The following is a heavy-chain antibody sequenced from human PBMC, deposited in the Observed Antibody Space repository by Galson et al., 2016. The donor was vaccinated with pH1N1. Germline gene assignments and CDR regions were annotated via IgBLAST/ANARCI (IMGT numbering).Heavy chain of an antibody. CDR1: GGPFSAYY. J-gene: IGHJ4*02. CDR3: AADYSSSWYDPFDF. CDR2: INHSEKT. D-gene: IGHD6-13*01. V-gene: IGHV4-34*01. Sequence: LTCAVYGGPFSAYYWSWVRQPPGKGLEWIGEINHSEKTNYNPSLKSRVTISGDTSKKQFSLRLSSVTAADTAVYYCAADYSSSWYDPFDFWGLGTLVIVSS.